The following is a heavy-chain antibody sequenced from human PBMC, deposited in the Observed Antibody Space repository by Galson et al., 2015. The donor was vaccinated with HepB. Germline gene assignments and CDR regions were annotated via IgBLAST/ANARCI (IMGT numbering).Heavy chain of an antibody. Sequence: SLRLSCAASGFTVSTNDMSWVRQAPGKGLEWVSFIYSGGSTFHRDSVKGRFTVSRDSSKNTVYLQMNSLRGDDTAVYYCARVQAGEFWNNLRYFDSWGQGTLVTVSS. J-gene: IGHJ4*02. V-gene: IGHV3-66*02. D-gene: IGHD3-3*01. CDR1: GFTVSTND. CDR3: ARVQAGEFWNNLRYFDS. CDR2: IYSGGST.